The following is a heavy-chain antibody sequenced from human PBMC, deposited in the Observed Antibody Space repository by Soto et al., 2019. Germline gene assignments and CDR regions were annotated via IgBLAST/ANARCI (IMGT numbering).Heavy chain of an antibody. Sequence: GGSLRLSCAASGFTFSNFEMHWVRQAPGKGLEWVSYINTTSSSKYYADSVKGRFTISRDNAKNSLYLQMNSLRAEDTAVYYCARSLVGAPNWFDPWGQGTLVTVSS. CDR2: INTTSSSK. CDR1: GFTFSNFE. V-gene: IGHV3-21*01. D-gene: IGHD1-26*01. CDR3: ARSLVGAPNWFDP. J-gene: IGHJ5*02.